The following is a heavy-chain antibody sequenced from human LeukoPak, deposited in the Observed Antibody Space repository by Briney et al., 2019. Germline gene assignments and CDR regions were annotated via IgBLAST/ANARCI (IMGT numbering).Heavy chain of an antibody. CDR3: ARVPKRNYYYYMDV. CDR2: INPNSGGT. CDR1: GYTFTGYY. Sequence: ASVKVSCKASGYTFTGYYMHWVRQAPGQGLEWMGWINPNSGGTNYAQKFQGRVTMTRDTSISTAYMELSRLRSDDTAVYYCARVPKRNYYYYMDVWGKGTTVTVSS. J-gene: IGHJ6*03. V-gene: IGHV1-2*02.